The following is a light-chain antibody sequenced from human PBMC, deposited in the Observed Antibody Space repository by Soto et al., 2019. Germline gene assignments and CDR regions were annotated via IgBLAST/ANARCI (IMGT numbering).Light chain of an antibody. J-gene: IGLJ3*02. CDR1: SFNIGAGYD. Sequence: QSVLTQPPSVSGAPGQRVTISCTVSSFNIGAGYDVHWYQQLPGTAPKLLIYANNNRPSGVPDRFSGSKSGTSASLAITGLQAEDEADYYCQSYDSSLSGSVFGGGTKLTVL. CDR3: QSYDSSLSGSV. CDR2: ANN. V-gene: IGLV1-40*01.